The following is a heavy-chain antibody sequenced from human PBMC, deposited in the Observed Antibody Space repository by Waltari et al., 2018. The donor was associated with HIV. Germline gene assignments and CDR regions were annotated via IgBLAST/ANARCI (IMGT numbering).Heavy chain of an antibody. D-gene: IGHD6-19*01. J-gene: IGHJ4*02. V-gene: IGHV6-1*01. CDR3: ARDQTYSGWSSFDS. Sequence: QVQLQQSGPGLVKPSQTLSLTCAISGDSVSSNSAAWNWIRQSPSRGLGWLGRTYNRSKWYNDYAVSVKSRMTINSDTSKNQFSLQLNSVTPEDTAVYYCARDQTYSGWSSFDSWGQGTLVTVSS. CDR2: TYNRSKWYN. CDR1: GDSVSSNSAA.